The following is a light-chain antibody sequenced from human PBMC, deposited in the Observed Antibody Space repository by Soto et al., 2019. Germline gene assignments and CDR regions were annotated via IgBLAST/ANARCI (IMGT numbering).Light chain of an antibody. J-gene: IGKJ1*01. CDR1: QSVSNN. CDR2: GAS. CDR3: QQYNNWART. Sequence: EIVMTQSPATLSVSPGERATLSCRASQSVSNNLAWYQQKRGQAPRLLMYGASTRATGIPARFSGSGSGTEFTLTISSLQSGDFAVYFCQQYNNWARTFGQGTKVDIK. V-gene: IGKV3-15*01.